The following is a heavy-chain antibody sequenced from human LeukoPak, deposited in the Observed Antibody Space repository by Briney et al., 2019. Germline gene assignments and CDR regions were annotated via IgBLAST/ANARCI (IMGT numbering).Heavy chain of an antibody. CDR2: ISGNGGST. V-gene: IGHV3-64*04. Sequence: GGSLRLSCSASGFTFSNYAMHWVRQAPGKGLEYVSTISGNGGSTYYADSVKGRFTISRDNSKNTLYLQVNSLRAEDTAVYYCARDELAVAKKGFLDSWGQGTLVTVSS. D-gene: IGHD6-19*01. CDR1: GFTFSNYA. J-gene: IGHJ4*02. CDR3: ARDELAVAKKGFLDS.